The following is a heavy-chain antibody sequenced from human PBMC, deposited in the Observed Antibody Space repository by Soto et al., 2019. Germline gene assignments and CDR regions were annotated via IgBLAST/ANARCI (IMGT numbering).Heavy chain of an antibody. D-gene: IGHD5-18*01. V-gene: IGHV4-34*01. CDR2: INHSGST. CDR1: GGSFSGYY. Sequence: QVQLQQWGAGLLKPSETLSLTCAVYGGSFSGYYWSWIRQPPGKGLEWIGEINHSGSTNYNPSLKGRVTISVDTSKNQFSLKLSSVTAADTAVYYCAIPVQLWSNWFDPWGQGTLVTVSS. J-gene: IGHJ5*02. CDR3: AIPVQLWSNWFDP.